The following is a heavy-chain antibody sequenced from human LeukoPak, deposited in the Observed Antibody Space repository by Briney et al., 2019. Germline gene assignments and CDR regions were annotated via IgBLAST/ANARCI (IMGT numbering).Heavy chain of an antibody. CDR1: GYTLTELS. Sequence: GASVKVSCKVSGYTLTELSMHWVRQAPGKFLEWMGGFDPEDGETIYAQKFQGRVTMTEDTSTDTAYMELSSLRSEDTAVYYCATFFTDRDGYNAAYFDYWGQGTLVTVSS. CDR3: ATFFTDRDGYNAAYFDY. J-gene: IGHJ4*02. D-gene: IGHD5-24*01. V-gene: IGHV1-24*01. CDR2: FDPEDGET.